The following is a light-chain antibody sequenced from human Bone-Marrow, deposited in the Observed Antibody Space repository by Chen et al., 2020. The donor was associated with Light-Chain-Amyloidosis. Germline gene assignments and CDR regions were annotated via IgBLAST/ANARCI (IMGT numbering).Light chain of an antibody. Sequence: SYELTQPPSVSVSPGQTARITCSGDDLPTKYAYWYQQKPGQAPVLVIHRDTERPSGISERFSFSSSGTTATLTINVVQAEDEADYHCQSADSSGTYEVIFGGGTKLTVL. CDR1: DLPTKY. CDR3: QSADSSGTYEVI. J-gene: IGLJ2*01. CDR2: RDT. V-gene: IGLV3-25*03.